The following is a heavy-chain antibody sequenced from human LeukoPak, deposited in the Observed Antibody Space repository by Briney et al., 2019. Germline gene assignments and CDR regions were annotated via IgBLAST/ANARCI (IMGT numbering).Heavy chain of an antibody. V-gene: IGHV3-74*01. D-gene: IGHD3/OR15-3a*01. J-gene: IGHJ3*02. CDR3: VLDLFSSFAFDI. Sequence: PGGSLRLSCAASGFSLSTYWMHWVRQAPGKGPVWVSRIMSDGSSTYYADSVKGRFTTSRDNAKNALHLQMNSLTAEDTAVYYCVLDLFSSFAFDIWGQGTMVTVSS. CDR1: GFSLSTYW. CDR2: IMSDGSST.